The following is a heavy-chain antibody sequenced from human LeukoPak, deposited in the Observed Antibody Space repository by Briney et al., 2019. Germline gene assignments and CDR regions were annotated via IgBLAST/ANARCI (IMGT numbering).Heavy chain of an antibody. V-gene: IGHV3-23*01. CDR1: GFTFSSYA. Sequence: GGSLRLSCAASGFTFSSYAMSWVRQAPGKGLEWVSGISGSGGSTYYADSVKGRFTISRDNFKHTLYLQMNRLRAEDTAVYYCAKGGSGWYGYNFDYWGQGALVTVSS. CDR3: AKGGSGWYGYNFDY. J-gene: IGHJ4*02. D-gene: IGHD6-19*01. CDR2: ISGSGGST.